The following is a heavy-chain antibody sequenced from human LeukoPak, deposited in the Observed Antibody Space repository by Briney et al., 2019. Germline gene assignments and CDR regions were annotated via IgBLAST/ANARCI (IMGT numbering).Heavy chain of an antibody. CDR2: ISASGDNT. CDR1: GFTVNSYA. CDR3: AKGGRRHYGDYVAF. J-gene: IGHJ4*02. V-gene: IGHV3-23*01. D-gene: IGHD4-17*01. Sequence: GSLRLSCDASGFTVNSYAMNWVRQAPGKGLEWVSVISASGDNTYYADSVKGRFTISRDDSKNTVYLQMNSLRADDTAVYHCAKGGRRHYGDYVAFWGQGTLVTVSS.